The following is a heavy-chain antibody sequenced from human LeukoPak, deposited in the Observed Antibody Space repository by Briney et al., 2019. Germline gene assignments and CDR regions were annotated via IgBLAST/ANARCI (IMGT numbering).Heavy chain of an antibody. CDR1: GFTFSSYE. J-gene: IGHJ4*02. CDR2: ISSSGSTI. D-gene: IGHD3-10*01. CDR3: ARASRGWFGEF. Sequence: GGSLRLSCAASGFTFSSYEMNWVRQAPGKGLEWVSYISSSGSTIYYADSVKGRFTISRDNAKNSLYLQMNSLRAEDTAVYYCARASRGWFGEFGGQGTLVTVSS. V-gene: IGHV3-48*03.